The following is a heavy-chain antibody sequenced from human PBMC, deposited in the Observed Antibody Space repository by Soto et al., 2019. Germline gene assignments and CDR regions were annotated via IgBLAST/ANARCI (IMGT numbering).Heavy chain of an antibody. V-gene: IGHV4-4*02. J-gene: IGHJ6*03. CDR1: SGSISSSNW. Sequence: SETLCLTCAVSSGSISSSNWWSWVRQPPGKGLEWIGEIYHSGSTNYNPSLKSRVTISVDKSKNQFSLKLSSVTAADTAVYYCARGYGSGENYLGVWGKGTTVTVSS. CDR3: ARGYGSGENYLGV. D-gene: IGHD3-10*01. CDR2: IYHSGST.